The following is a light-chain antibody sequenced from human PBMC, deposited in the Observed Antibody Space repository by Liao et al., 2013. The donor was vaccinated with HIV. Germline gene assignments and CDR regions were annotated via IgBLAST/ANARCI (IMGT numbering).Light chain of an antibody. V-gene: IGLV3-21*01. J-gene: IGLJ1*01. Sequence: SYVLTQPPSVSVAPGKTARITCGGNNIGGKSVHWYQQKPGQAPVLVIYQDTKRPSGIPERFSGSNSGNTATLTISGTQAMDEADYYCQAWDSSTGVFGTGTKVTVL. CDR2: QDT. CDR1: NIGGKS. CDR3: QAWDSSTGV.